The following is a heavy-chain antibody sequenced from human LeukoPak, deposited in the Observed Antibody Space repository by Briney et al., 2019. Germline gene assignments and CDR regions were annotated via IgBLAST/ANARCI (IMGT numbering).Heavy chain of an antibody. V-gene: IGHV3-21*06. CDR1: GFTFSSYN. CDR2: ITSSSSYI. CDR3: ARDPYSGNYGAYYYYYMDV. Sequence: PGGSLRLSCAASGFTFSSYNMNWVRQAPGRGLEWVSSITSSSSYIYYADSVKGRFTISRDNAKYSLYLQMDSLRVEDTAEYYCARDPYSGNYGAYYYYYMDVWGKGTTVTVSS. D-gene: IGHD1-26*01. J-gene: IGHJ6*03.